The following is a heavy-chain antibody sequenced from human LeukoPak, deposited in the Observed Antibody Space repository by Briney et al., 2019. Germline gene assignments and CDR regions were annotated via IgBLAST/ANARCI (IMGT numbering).Heavy chain of an antibody. D-gene: IGHD3-10*01. Sequence: ASVRVSCKASGGTFSSYAISGVRQAPGQGLEWMGGIIPIFGTANYAQKFQGRVTITTDESTSTAYMELSSLRSEDTAVYYCARVGDYYGSPRGPYYYYYMDVWGKGTTVTVSS. J-gene: IGHJ6*03. CDR2: IIPIFGTA. V-gene: IGHV1-69*05. CDR1: GGTFSSYA. CDR3: ARVGDYYGSPRGPYYYYYMDV.